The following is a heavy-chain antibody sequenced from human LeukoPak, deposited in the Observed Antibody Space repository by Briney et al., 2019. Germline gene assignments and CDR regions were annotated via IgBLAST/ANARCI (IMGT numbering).Heavy chain of an antibody. V-gene: IGHV3-30*03. CDR3: ARDLEVAGTGWIDP. D-gene: IGHD6-19*01. CDR2: ISYDGSNK. Sequence: GGSLRLSCAASGFTFSSYGMHWVRQAPGKGLEWVAVISYDGSNKYYADSVKGRFTISRDNSKNTLYLQMNSLRVDDTAMYYCARDLEVAGTGWIDPWGQGILVTVSS. J-gene: IGHJ5*02. CDR1: GFTFSSYG.